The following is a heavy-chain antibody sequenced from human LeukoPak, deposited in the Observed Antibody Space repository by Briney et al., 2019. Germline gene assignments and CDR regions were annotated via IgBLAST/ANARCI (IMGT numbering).Heavy chain of an antibody. Sequence: FSVGSNYMTWVRQAPGKGLEWVSAISGSGGSTYYADSVKGRFTISRDNSKNTLSLQMNSLRAEDTAVYYCXXXXXXGXXXXXQXXYWGQGTLVTVSS. CDR2: ISGSGGST. V-gene: IGHV3-23*01. CDR1: FSVGSNY. CDR3: XXXXXXGXXXXXQXXY. J-gene: IGHJ4*02.